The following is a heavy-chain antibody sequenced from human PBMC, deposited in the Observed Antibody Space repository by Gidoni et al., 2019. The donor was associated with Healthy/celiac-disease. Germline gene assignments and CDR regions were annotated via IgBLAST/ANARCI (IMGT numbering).Heavy chain of an antibody. CDR2: ISYDGSNK. Sequence: QVQLVESGGGVVQPGRSLRLSCAASGFTFSSYGMHWVRQAPGKGLEWVAVISYDGSNKYYADSVKGRFTISRDNSKNTLYLQMNSLRAEDTAVYYCAKEFGKIRGWYSLGVDWYFDLWGRGTLVTVSS. CDR1: GFTFSSYG. J-gene: IGHJ2*01. CDR3: AKEFGKIRGWYSLGVDWYFDL. D-gene: IGHD6-19*01. V-gene: IGHV3-30*18.